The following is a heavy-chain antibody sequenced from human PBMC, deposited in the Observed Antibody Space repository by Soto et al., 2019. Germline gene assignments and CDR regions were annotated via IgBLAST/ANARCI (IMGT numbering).Heavy chain of an antibody. D-gene: IGHD2-15*01. CDR2: MNPHNANT. Sequence: SVEASCKASGYTFTSYHIHSRRQAPGQRLECMGWMNPHNANTKDAQKFQGRVTITRDASVSRAYIERSSQRSEDTAVYYCARGQGCSGGSCYSRSVWFDPWGQGTLVTVSS. CDR1: GYTFTSYH. J-gene: IGHJ5*02. V-gene: IGHV1-3*01. CDR3: ARGQGCSGGSCYSRSVWFDP.